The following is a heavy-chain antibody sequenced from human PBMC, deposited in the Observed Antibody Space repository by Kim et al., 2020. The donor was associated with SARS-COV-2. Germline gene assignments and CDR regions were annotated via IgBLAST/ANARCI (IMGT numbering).Heavy chain of an antibody. CDR3: ARGRTGWAAAGKGASRSLLP. CDR1: GYTFTSYA. Sequence: ASVKVSCKASGYTFTSYAMNWVRQAPGQGLEWMGWINTNTGNPTYAQGFTGRFVFSLDTSVSTAYLQISSLKAEDTAVYYCARGRTGWAAAGKGASRSLLPWGQGTLVTVSS. V-gene: IGHV7-4-1*02. CDR2: INTNTGNP. J-gene: IGHJ5*02. D-gene: IGHD6-13*01.